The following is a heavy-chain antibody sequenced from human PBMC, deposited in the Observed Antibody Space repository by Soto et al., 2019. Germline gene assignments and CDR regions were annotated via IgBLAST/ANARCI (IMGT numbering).Heavy chain of an antibody. D-gene: IGHD6-6*01. J-gene: IGHJ4*02. CDR1: GFTFSSYA. Sequence: PGGSLRLSCAASGFTFSSYAMSWVRQAPGKGLEWVSAISGSGGSTYYADSVKGRFTISRDNSKNTLYLQMNSLRAEDTAVYYCAKDRLLEAARPSAGDYWGQGTLVTVSS. V-gene: IGHV3-23*01. CDR3: AKDRLLEAARPSAGDY. CDR2: ISGSGGST.